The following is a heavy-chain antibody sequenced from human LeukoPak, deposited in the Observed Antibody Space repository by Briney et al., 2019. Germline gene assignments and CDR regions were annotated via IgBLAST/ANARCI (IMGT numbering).Heavy chain of an antibody. CDR2: IRYDGTNK. J-gene: IGHJ4*02. Sequence: PGGSLRLSCAASEFTFSNYGMHWVRQAPGKGLEWVAFIRYDGTNKYYADSVKGRFTISRDNSKNTLYLKMNSLRAEDTALYYCARRFDYWGQGTLVTVSS. V-gene: IGHV3-30*02. CDR3: ARRFDY. CDR1: EFTFSNYG.